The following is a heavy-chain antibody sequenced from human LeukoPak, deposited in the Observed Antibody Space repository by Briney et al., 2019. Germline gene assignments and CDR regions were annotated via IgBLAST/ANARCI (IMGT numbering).Heavy chain of an antibody. V-gene: IGHV1-46*01. CDR3: ARDGPTAAPFDY. J-gene: IGHJ4*02. D-gene: IGHD2-2*01. CDR2: INPSGGST. Sequence: GASVKVSCTASGYRFTSYDMHWVRQAPGQGLEWMGIINPSGGSTSYAQRFQGRVAKTRDTSTTTVYMEVNSLTSEDTAVYFCARDGPTAAPFDYWGQGTLVTVSS. CDR1: GYRFTSYD.